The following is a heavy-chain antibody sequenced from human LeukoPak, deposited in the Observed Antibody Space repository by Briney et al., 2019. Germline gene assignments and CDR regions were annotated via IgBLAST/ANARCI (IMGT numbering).Heavy chain of an antibody. Sequence: GDSLRLSCAASGFTFTKYWMTWVRQAPGKGLEWVGNIKQDGSDKNYMDSVKGRFTISRDNTKNTLYLQMNSLRAEDTAVYYCAKDGPPYSSGWYGDYWGQGTLVTVSS. J-gene: IGHJ4*02. V-gene: IGHV3-7*01. CDR2: IKQDGSDK. D-gene: IGHD6-19*01. CDR3: AKDGPPYSSGWYGDY. CDR1: GFTFTKYW.